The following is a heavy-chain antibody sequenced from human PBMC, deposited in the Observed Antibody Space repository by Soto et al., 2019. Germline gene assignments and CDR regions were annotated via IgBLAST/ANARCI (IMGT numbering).Heavy chain of an antibody. V-gene: IGHV3-30*18. D-gene: IGHD3-3*02. J-gene: IGHJ4*02. CDR3: AKDRTNGLVFSHYLDY. CDR2: ISYDGSNK. Sequence: QVQLVESGGGVVQPGRSLRLSCAASGFTFSSYGMHWVRQAPGKGLEWVAVISYDGSNKYYADSVKGRFTISRDNSKNTLYLQMNSRRAEDTAVYYCAKDRTNGLVFSHYLDYWGQGTLVTVSS. CDR1: GFTFSSYG.